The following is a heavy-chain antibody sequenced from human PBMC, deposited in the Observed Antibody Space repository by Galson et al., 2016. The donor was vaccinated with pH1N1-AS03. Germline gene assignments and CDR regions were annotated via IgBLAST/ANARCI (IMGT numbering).Heavy chain of an antibody. CDR3: ARAKGSGWPNKHYFDS. J-gene: IGHJ4*02. D-gene: IGHD6-19*01. V-gene: IGHV3-11*01. CDR1: GFTFGDYY. CDR2: IGSSGSTK. Sequence: SLRLSCAVSGFTFGDYYMTWVRQTPGKGLEWISYIGSSGSTKSYEDSVEGRFTISRDNAKNSLFLQMNYLTAEDTAIYYCARAKGSGWPNKHYFDSWGPGTLVIVSS.